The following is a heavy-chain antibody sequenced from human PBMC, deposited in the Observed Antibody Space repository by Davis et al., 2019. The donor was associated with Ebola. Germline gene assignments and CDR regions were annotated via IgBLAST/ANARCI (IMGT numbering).Heavy chain of an antibody. D-gene: IGHD2-8*02. V-gene: IGHV3-74*01. CDR2: INSDGSSA. J-gene: IGHJ5*02. CDR3: ARGIICTGGVCPVEVDH. Sequence: PGGSLRLSCAASGFTFSSYWMHWVRQAPGKGLVWVARINSDGSSASYADSVKGRFTISRDNAKNTLYLQMNNLRAEDTAVYYCARGIICTGGVCPVEVDHWGQGTLVTVSS. CDR1: GFTFSSYW.